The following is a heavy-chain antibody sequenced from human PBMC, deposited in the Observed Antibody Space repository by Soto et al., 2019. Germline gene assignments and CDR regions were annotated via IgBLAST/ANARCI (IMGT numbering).Heavy chain of an antibody. J-gene: IGHJ3*02. D-gene: IGHD1-26*01. V-gene: IGHV3-21*01. CDR3: ARQIRGSPYAFDI. CDR2: ISSSSSYI. CDR1: GFTFSSYS. Sequence: PGGSLRLSCAASGFTFSSYSMNWVRQAPGKGLEWVSSISSSSSYIYYADSVKGRFTISRDNAKNSLYLQMNSLRAEDTAVYYCARQIRGSPYAFDIWGQGTMVTVSS.